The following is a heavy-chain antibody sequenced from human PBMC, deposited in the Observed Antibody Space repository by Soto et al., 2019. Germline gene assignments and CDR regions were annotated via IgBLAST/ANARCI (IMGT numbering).Heavy chain of an antibody. Sequence: GGSLRLSCAAFGLTISGKKYVAWVRQAPGKGLEWVSALYDVDGSFYADSVKGRFTTSSDSSKTTVYLQMNDLRPDDTAVYYCATWHEREHAYDVWGQGTTVTVS. J-gene: IGHJ3*01. D-gene: IGHD1-1*01. CDR3: ATWHEREHAYDV. CDR1: GLTISGKKY. CDR2: LYDVDGS. V-gene: IGHV3-53*01.